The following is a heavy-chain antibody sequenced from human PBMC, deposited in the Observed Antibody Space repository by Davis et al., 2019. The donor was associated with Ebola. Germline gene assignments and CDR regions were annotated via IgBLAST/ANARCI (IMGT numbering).Heavy chain of an antibody. Sequence: GESLKISCAVSGFTVSHAWMSWVRQAPGKGLVWVSRINGDGSSTSYADPVKGRFTISRDNARNIVYLQMNSLRVEDTGVYYCARDRNYQPTDPWGQGTLVTVTS. V-gene: IGHV3-74*01. CDR1: GFTVSHAW. D-gene: IGHD1-7*01. J-gene: IGHJ5*02. CDR2: INGDGSST. CDR3: ARDRNYQPTDP.